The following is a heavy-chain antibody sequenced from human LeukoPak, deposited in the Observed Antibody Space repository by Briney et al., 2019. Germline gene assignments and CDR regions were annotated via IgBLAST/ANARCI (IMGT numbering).Heavy chain of an antibody. J-gene: IGHJ3*02. CDR3: ARECLMVGVYDAFDI. CDR1: GFTFSSYG. CDR2: IWYDGSKK. Sequence: GRSLRLSCAASGFTFSSYGMHWVRQAPGKGLEWVAVIWYDGSKKDYADSVKGRFTISRDNSKNTLDLQMNSLRAEDTAVHYCARECLMVGVYDAFDIWGQGTMVTVSS. V-gene: IGHV3-33*01. D-gene: IGHD1-26*01.